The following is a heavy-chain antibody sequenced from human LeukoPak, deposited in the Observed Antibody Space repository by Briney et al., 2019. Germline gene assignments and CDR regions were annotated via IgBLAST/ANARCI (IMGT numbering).Heavy chain of an antibody. D-gene: IGHD3-22*01. CDR1: GGSISNSNW. J-gene: IGHJ6*02. V-gene: IGHV4-4*02. Sequence: PSENLSLTCAVSGGSISNSNWWSWVRQPPGKGLEWIGEIYHSGSTNYNPSLKSRVTISVDKSKNQFSLKLRSVTAADTAVYYCARDGRGYYDSGGSTHALVYGMDVWGQGTTVTVSS. CDR2: IYHSGST. CDR3: ARDGRGYYDSGGSTHALVYGMDV.